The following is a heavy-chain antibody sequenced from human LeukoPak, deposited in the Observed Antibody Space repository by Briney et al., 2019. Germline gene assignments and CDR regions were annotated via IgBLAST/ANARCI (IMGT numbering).Heavy chain of an antibody. J-gene: IGHJ3*02. D-gene: IGHD2-2*01. V-gene: IGHV4-34*01. CDR3: ARGRRRTDIVVVPAARNAFDI. Sequence: SETLSLTCAVYGGSLSGYYWSWIRQPPGKGLEWIGEINHSGSTNYNPSLKSRVTISVDTSKNQFSLKLSSVTAADTAVYYCARGRRRTDIVVVPAARNAFDIWGQGTMVTVSS. CDR2: INHSGST. CDR1: GGSLSGYY.